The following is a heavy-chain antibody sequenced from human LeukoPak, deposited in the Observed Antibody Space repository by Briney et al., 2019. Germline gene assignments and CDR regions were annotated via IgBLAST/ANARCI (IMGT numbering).Heavy chain of an antibody. CDR3: AKEGLVDVTVAPIRVHNWFDP. V-gene: IGHV3-30*18. D-gene: IGHD5-12*01. Sequence: PGRSLRLSCAASGFTFSSYGMHWVGQTPGKGLEWVTFISYHGSNKYYADSVKGRFTISRDNSKNTLYLQMNSLRAEDTAVYYCAKEGLVDVTVAPIRVHNWFDPWGQGTLVTVSS. CDR1: GFTFSSYG. CDR2: ISYHGSNK. J-gene: IGHJ5*02.